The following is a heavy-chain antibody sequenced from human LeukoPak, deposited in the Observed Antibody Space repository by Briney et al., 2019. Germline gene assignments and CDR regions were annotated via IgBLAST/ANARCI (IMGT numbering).Heavy chain of an antibody. CDR2: IYHSGST. CDR3: ASKYYDFWSGYYSLDY. Sequence: SETLSLTXAVSGGSISSYYWSWIRQPPGKGLEWIGSIYHSGSTYYNPSLKSRVTISVDTSKNQFSLKLSSVTAADTAVYYCASKYYDFWSGYYSLDYWGQGTLVTVSS. J-gene: IGHJ4*02. CDR1: GGSISSYY. V-gene: IGHV4-38-2*01. D-gene: IGHD3-3*01.